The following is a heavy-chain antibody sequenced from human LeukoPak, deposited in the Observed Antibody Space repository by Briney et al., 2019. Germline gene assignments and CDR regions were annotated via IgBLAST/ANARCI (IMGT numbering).Heavy chain of an antibody. CDR2: ISYDGSNK. CDR1: GFTFSSYA. V-gene: IGHV3-30-3*01. J-gene: IGHJ4*02. D-gene: IGHD6-19*01. CDR3: ARGYGIRGVAGPEGGY. Sequence: GGSLRLSCAASGFTFSSYAMHWVRQAPGKGLEWVAVISYDGSNKYYADSVKGRFTISRDNSKNTLYLQMNSLRAEDTAVYYCARGYGIRGVAGPEGGYWGQGTLVTVSS.